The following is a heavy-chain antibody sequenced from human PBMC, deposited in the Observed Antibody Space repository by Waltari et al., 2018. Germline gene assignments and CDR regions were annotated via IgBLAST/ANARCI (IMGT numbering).Heavy chain of an antibody. CDR1: GFTFLNDG. CDR2: ISSTGAST. Sequence: EVQLLESGGGLVQPGGSLRLSCAASGFTFLNDGLSWVRQAPGKGLEWVSAISSTGASTYYADSVKGRFTISRDNSKNTLYLQMNSLRVEDTAVYYCAKGSSGWTYDGFDIWGQGTMVTVSS. V-gene: IGHV3-23*01. J-gene: IGHJ3*02. CDR3: AKGSSGWTYDGFDI. D-gene: IGHD6-19*01.